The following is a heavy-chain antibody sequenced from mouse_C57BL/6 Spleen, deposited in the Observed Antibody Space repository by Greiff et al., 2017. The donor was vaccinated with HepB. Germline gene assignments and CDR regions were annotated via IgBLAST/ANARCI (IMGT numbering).Heavy chain of an antibody. D-gene: IGHD2-1*01. CDR2: ISDGGSYT. V-gene: IGHV5-4*01. CDR1: GFTFSSYA. J-gene: IGHJ3*01. Sequence: EVQRVESGGGLVKPGGSLKLSCAASGFTFSSYAMSWVRQTPEKRLEWVATISDGGSYTYYPDNVKGRFTISRDNAKNNLYLQMSHLKSEDTAMYYCARDPSGNYDWFAYWGQGTLVTVSA. CDR3: ARDPSGNYDWFAY.